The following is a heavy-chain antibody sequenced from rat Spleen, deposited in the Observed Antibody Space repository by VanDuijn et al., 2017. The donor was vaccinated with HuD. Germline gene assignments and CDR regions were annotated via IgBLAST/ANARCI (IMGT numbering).Heavy chain of an antibody. V-gene: IGHV5-17*01. D-gene: IGHD1-10*01. Sequence: EVQLVESGGGLVQPGRSLKLSCAASGFTFSDYAMAWVRQAPKKGLEWVATIIYDGSTTYYRDSVKGQFTLSRDNAKSTLYLQMDSLRSEDTATYYCARRLYNNYYFDYWGQGVMVTVSS. CDR3: ARRLYNNYYFDY. CDR1: GFTFSDYA. J-gene: IGHJ2*01. CDR2: IIYDGSTT.